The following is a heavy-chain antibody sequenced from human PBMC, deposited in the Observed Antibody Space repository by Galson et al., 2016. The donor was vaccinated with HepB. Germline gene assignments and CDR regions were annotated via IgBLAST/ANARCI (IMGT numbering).Heavy chain of an antibody. Sequence: SETLSLTCAVYGWPFSDYYWNWIRQPPGKALEWIGDINYSGSATYNPSLKSRITLSVDPSKSQFSLKLSSVTAADTAVYYCARGRWLVHWFDPWGQGSLVIVSS. CDR1: GWPFSDYY. V-gene: IGHV4-34*01. J-gene: IGHJ5*02. CDR3: ARGRWLVHWFDP. CDR2: INYSGSA. D-gene: IGHD4-23*01.